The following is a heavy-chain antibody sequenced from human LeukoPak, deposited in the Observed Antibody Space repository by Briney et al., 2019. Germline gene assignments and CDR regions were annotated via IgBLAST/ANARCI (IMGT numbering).Heavy chain of an antibody. V-gene: IGHV1-2*02. CDR3: ARRWSPLDY. D-gene: IGHD6-13*01. J-gene: IGHJ4*02. CDR1: GYTFTSYG. CDR2: INPNSGGT. Sequence: ASVKVSCKASGYTFTSYGISWVRQAPGQGLEWMGWINPNSGGTNYAQKFQGRVTMTRDTSISTAYMELSRLRSDDTAVYYCARRWSPLDYWGQGTLVTVSS.